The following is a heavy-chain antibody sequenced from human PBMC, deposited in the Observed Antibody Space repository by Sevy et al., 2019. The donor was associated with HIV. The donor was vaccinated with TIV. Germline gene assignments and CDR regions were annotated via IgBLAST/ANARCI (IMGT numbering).Heavy chain of an antibody. Sequence: GGSLRLSCAASGFTFSSYSMNWVRQAPGKGLEWVSSISSSSSYIYYADSVKGRFTISRDNAKNSLYLQMNSLRAEDTAVYYCARDQIVLGARGSFDYWGQGTLVTVSS. D-gene: IGHD2-8*02. J-gene: IGHJ4*02. V-gene: IGHV3-21*01. CDR1: GFTFSSYS. CDR2: ISSSSSYI. CDR3: ARDQIVLGARGSFDY.